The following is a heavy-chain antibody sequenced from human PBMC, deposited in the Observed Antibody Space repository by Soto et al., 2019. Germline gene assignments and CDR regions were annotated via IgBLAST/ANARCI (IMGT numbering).Heavy chain of an antibody. V-gene: IGHV5-51*01. J-gene: IGHJ4*02. CDR1: GYNFAGYW. CDR3: ARQAGSNWCNGY. CDR2: IYPGDSDT. D-gene: IGHD6-13*01. Sequence: PGESLKISCKGSGYNFAGYWIAWVRQMPGKGLEWMGIIYPGDSDTRYSPSFQGQVTISADKSISTAYLQWNTLKASDTAMYYCARQAGSNWCNGYWGKGTLVTVSS.